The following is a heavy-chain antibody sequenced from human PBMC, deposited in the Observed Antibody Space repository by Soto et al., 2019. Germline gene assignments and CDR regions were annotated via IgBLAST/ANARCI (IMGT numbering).Heavy chain of an antibody. CDR1: GFIVGSNY. D-gene: IGHD1-26*01. V-gene: IGHV3-66*01. CDR2: VYSDGST. CDR3: ARDFIVGAPDYFDY. Sequence: PGGSLRLSCAASGFIVGSNYISWVRQAPGKGLEWVAVVYSDGSTYYADSVKGRFTISRDDSKNTLYLQMNSLRVDDTAVYYCARDFIVGAPDYFDYWGQGTLVTVSS. J-gene: IGHJ4*02.